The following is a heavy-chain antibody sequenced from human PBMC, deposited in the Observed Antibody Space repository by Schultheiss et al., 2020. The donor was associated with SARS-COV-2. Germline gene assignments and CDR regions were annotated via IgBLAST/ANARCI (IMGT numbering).Heavy chain of an antibody. CDR2: ISASGGAT. Sequence: GGSLRLSCEPSGFTFSSYAMSWVRQAPGKGLEWVSGISASGGATYYADSVEGRFTISRDNSKDTLYLHMNSLRADDTAVYYCAKVAYSNGWNSYLDYWGQGTPVTVSS. CDR1: GFTFSSYA. J-gene: IGHJ4*02. D-gene: IGHD6-19*01. V-gene: IGHV3-23*01. CDR3: AKVAYSNGWNSYLDY.